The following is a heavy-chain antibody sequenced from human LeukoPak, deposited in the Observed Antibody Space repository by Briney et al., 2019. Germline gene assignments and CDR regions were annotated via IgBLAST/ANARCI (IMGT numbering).Heavy chain of an antibody. CDR1: GGSFSGYY. CDR3: ARAQTVKSMIVVVLHAFDI. CDR2: INHSGST. D-gene: IGHD3-22*01. J-gene: IGHJ3*02. Sequence: SETLSLTCAVYGGSFSGYYWSWIRQPPGKGLEWIGEINHSGSTNYNPSLKSRVTISVDTSKNQFSLKLSSVTAADTAVYYCARAQTVKSMIVVVLHAFDIWGQGTMVTVSS. V-gene: IGHV4-34*01.